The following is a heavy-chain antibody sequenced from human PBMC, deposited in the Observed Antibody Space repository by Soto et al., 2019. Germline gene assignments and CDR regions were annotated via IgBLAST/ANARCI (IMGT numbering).Heavy chain of an antibody. CDR1: GGTFSNYY. J-gene: IGHJ4*02. Sequence: QVQLVQSGAEVKKPGSSMKVSCKTSGGTFSNYYISWVRQAPGQGLEWMGDIIPMFDTQKYAQKFQGRVTITADESTSAAYMELSSLRAEDTAVYYCARGYSAGYFDYWGQGTLITVSS. D-gene: IGHD6-25*01. CDR3: ARGYSAGYFDY. CDR2: IIPMFDTQ. V-gene: IGHV1-69*01.